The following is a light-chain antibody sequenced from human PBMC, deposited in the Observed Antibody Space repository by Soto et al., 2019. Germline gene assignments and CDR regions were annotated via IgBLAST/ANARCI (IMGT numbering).Light chain of an antibody. J-gene: IGKJ3*01. CDR3: QLRTT. Sequence: IVMTQSPATLSVAPGERVTFSCRASQGISRKVAWYQHKPGQAPRLLIYDASDRAAGIPARFSGSESPTDFTLTISSLEPDDFAVYYCQLRTTFGPGTKLDIK. CDR1: QGISRK. V-gene: IGKV3-11*01. CDR2: DAS.